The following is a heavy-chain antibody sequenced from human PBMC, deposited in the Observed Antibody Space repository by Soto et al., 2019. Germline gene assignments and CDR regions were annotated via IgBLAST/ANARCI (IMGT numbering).Heavy chain of an antibody. Sequence: GASVKVSCKASGYTFTSYGISWVRQAPGQGLEWMGGIIPIFGTANYAQKLQGRVTITADESTSTAYMELSSLRSEDTAVYYCARDLFPSVSPSMVSGGWWPPYNWFDPWGQGTLVTVSS. CDR3: ARDLFPSVSPSMVSGGWWPPYNWFDP. V-gene: IGHV1-69*13. J-gene: IGHJ5*02. CDR1: GYTFTSYG. D-gene: IGHD6-19*01. CDR2: IIPIFGTA.